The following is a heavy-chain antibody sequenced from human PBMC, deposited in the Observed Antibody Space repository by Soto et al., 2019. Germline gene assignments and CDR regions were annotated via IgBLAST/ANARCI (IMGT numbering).Heavy chain of an antibody. D-gene: IGHD3-3*01. V-gene: IGHV6-1*01. CDR1: GDSVSSNSAA. CDR2: TYYRSKWYN. CDR3: ARSLGVVINYYFDY. Sequence: SQTLSLTCAISGDSVSSNSAAWNWIRQSPSRGLEWLGRTYYRSKWYNDYAVSVKSRITINPDASKNQLSLQLNSVTPGDTAVYYCARSLGVVINYYFDYWGQGTLVTVSS. J-gene: IGHJ4*02.